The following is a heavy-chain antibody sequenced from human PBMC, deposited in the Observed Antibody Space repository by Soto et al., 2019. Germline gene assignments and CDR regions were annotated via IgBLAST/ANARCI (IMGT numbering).Heavy chain of an antibody. D-gene: IGHD3-16*02. CDR3: ARGPFMITFGGVIVLGGRRKHHMDV. Sequence: PSETLSLTCAVYGGSFSGYYWSWIRQPPGKGLEWIGEINHSGSTNYNPSLKSRVTISVDTSKNQFSLKLSSVTAADTAVYYCARGPFMITFGGVIVLGGRRKHHMDVWGQGTTVTVSS. CDR1: GGSFSGYY. J-gene: IGHJ6*02. CDR2: INHSGST. V-gene: IGHV4-34*01.